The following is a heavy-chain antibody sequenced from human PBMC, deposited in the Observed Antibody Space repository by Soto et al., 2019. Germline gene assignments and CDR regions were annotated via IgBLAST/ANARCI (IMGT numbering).Heavy chain of an antibody. CDR2: IYPGDSDT. V-gene: IGHV5-51*01. D-gene: IGHD3-10*01. CDR3: ARQPSYASGSYYKSRDAFDI. CDR1: GYSFTSYW. Sequence: GESLKISCKGSGYSFTSYWIGWVRQMPGKGLEWMGIIYPGDSDTRYSPSFQGQVTISADKSISTAYLQWSSLKASDTAMYYCARQPSYASGSYYKSRDAFDIWGQGTMVTVSS. J-gene: IGHJ3*02.